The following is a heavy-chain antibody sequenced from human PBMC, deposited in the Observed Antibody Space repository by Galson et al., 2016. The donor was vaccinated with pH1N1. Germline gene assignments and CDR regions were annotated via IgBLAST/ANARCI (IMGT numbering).Heavy chain of an antibody. D-gene: IGHD2-15*01. V-gene: IGHV3-30*18. J-gene: IGHJ5*02. CDR3: AKATDFCRGGSCYGNWFDH. CDR1: GFTFSSFG. CDR2: ISYDGRNE. Sequence: SLKLSCAASGFTFSSFGMHWVRQAPGKGLEWVAVISYDGRNEYYADSLKGRFALSRDKSTNTTYMQMNSLTPEDTAMYYCAKATDFCRGGSCYGNWFDHWGQGTLVTVSS.